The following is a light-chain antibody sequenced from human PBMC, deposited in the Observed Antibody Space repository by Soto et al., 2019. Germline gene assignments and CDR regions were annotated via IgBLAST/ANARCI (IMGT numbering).Light chain of an antibody. CDR1: SSDVGGYNS. CDR3: CSYTTSNTRQIV. J-gene: IGLJ1*01. V-gene: IGLV2-14*01. CDR2: DVS. Sequence: QSVLTQPSSGSGSPGQSVTFSCTGTSSDVGGYNSVSWYQQHPGKAPKFMIYDVSNRPSGVSNRFSGSKSGNTASLTISGLQAEDEADYYCCSYTTSNTRQIVFGTGTKVTVL.